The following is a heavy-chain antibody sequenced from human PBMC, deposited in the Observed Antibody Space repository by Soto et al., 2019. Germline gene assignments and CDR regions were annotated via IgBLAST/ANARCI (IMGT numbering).Heavy chain of an antibody. V-gene: IGHV4-31*03. CDR3: VRYCSGAGCYKYFDY. J-gene: IGHJ4*02. CDR1: GGSINSGTYY. CDR2: VSYSGST. Sequence: SETLYLTCTVSGGSINSGTYYWSWIRQHPGKGLEWIGYVSYSGSTYYNPSLKSRLAISVDTSKNQFSLKLSSVTAADTAVYYFVRYCSGAGCYKYFDYWGQGTLVTVSS. D-gene: IGHD2-15*01.